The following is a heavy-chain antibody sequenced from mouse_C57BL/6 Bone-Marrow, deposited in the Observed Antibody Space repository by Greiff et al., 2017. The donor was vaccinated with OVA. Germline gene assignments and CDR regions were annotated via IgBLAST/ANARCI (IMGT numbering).Heavy chain of an antibody. V-gene: IGHV2-5*01. CDR3: AKNTPANPWYFDV. Sequence: VKLVESGPGLVQPSQSLSITCTVSGFSLTSYGVHWVRQSPGKGLEWLGVIWRGGSTDYNAAFMSSLSITKDNSKSQVFFKMNSLQADDTAIYYGAKNTPANPWYFDVWGTGTTVTVSS. D-gene: IGHD4-1*01. CDR1: GFSLTSYG. J-gene: IGHJ1*03. CDR2: IWRGGST.